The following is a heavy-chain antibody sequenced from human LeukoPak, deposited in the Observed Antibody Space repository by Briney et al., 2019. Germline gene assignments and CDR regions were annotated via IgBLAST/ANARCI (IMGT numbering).Heavy chain of an antibody. CDR2: ISGSGGST. Sequence: GGSLRLSCAASGFTFSSYAMSWVRQAPGKGLEWVSAISGSGGSTYYADSVKGRFTISRDNSKNTLYLQMNSLRAEDTAVYYCGKVPDDYGDWWFDPWGQGTLVTVSS. CDR1: GFTFSSYA. J-gene: IGHJ5*02. D-gene: IGHD4-17*01. CDR3: GKVPDDYGDWWFDP. V-gene: IGHV3-23*01.